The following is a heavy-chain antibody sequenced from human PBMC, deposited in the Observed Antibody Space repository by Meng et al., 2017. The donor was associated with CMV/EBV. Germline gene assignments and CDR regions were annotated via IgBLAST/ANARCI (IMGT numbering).Heavy chain of an antibody. J-gene: IGHJ6*02. V-gene: IGHV1-69*05. CDR2: IIPIFGTA. D-gene: IGHD2-2*01. CDR3: ARGQSRIVVPAASVDYYYGMDV. Sequence: SVKVSCKASGGTFSSYAISWVRQAPGQGLEWMGEIIPIFGTANYAQKFQGRVTITTDESTSTAYMELSSLRSEDTAVYYCARGQSRIVVPAASVDYYYGMDVWGQGTTVTVSS. CDR1: GGTFSSYA.